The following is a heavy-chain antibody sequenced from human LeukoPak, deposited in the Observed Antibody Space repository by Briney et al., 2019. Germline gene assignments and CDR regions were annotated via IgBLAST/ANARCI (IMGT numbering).Heavy chain of an antibody. CDR2: IKEDGSET. V-gene: IGHV3-7*01. CDR1: GFTFSTYW. CDR3: ARCEGFYDYFSGNPTYYFYMDV. Sequence: GGSLRLSCAASGFTFSTYWMCWVRQAPGKGLEWVANIKEDGSETNYVESVKGRFFISRDNAKNSQRLQMNSLRVEDSAVYYCARCEGFYDYFSGNPTYYFYMDVWGEGTTVTVSS. J-gene: IGHJ6*03. D-gene: IGHD3-16*01.